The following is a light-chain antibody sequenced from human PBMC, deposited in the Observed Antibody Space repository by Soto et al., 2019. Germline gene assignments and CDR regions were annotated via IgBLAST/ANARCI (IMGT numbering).Light chain of an antibody. CDR2: DAS. Sequence: IVLTQSPATLSLSPGERATLSCRASQSVSSYLAWYQQKPGQAPRLLIYDASNRATGIPARFSGSGSGTDFTLTISSLEAEDFAVYYCQQRSNWPFTFGQGTRLEIK. CDR3: QQRSNWPFT. V-gene: IGKV3-11*01. CDR1: QSVSSY. J-gene: IGKJ5*01.